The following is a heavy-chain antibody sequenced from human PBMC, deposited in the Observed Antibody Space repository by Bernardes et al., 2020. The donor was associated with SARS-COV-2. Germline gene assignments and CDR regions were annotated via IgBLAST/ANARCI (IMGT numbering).Heavy chain of an antibody. CDR3: VRDYPDPAD. CDR2: IYPGGNT. D-gene: IGHD6-13*01. V-gene: IGHV3-66*01. Sequence: RGSLRLSCAASGFTVSTNYMSWVRQAPGKGLEWVSVIYPGGNTYSADSVKGRFTISRDNSKNTMFLQMNSLTTEDTAVYYCVRDYPDPADWGQGTLVTVSS. CDR1: GFTVSTNY. J-gene: IGHJ4*02.